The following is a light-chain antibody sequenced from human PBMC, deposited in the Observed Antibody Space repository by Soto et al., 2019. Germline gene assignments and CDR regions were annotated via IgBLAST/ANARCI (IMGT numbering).Light chain of an antibody. Sequence: EIVLTQSPATLALSPGERATLSCRTSQSVRSYLAWYQQKPGQAPRLLLYDATNRATGIPARFSGSGSGTDFRLTISSLDADDFPVYYCQQRSNWPLTFGGGTRVEIK. CDR3: QQRSNWPLT. J-gene: IGKJ4*01. CDR2: DAT. V-gene: IGKV3-11*01. CDR1: QSVRSY.